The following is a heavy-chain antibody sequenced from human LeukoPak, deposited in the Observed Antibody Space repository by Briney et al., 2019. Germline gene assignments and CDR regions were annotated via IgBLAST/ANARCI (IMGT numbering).Heavy chain of an antibody. CDR3: ARPATVTLMGHFDL. D-gene: IGHD4-17*01. CDR2: IYYSGST. Sequence: SETLSLTCTVSGGSISSSSYYWGWIRQPPGKGLEWIGSIYYSGSTYYNPSLKSRVTISVDTSKNQFSLKLSSVTAADTAVYYCARPATVTLMGHFDLWGRGTLVTVSS. J-gene: IGHJ2*01. V-gene: IGHV4-39*01. CDR1: GGSISSSSYY.